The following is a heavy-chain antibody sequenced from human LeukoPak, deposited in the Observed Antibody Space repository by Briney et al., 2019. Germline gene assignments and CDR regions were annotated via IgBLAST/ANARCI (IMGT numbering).Heavy chain of an antibody. D-gene: IGHD3-22*01. CDR1: TFTFSNAW. J-gene: IGHJ3*02. CDR2: IKSKSDGGTT. V-gene: IGHV3-15*01. Sequence: GGSLRLSCAASTFTFSNAWMSWVRQAPGKGLEWVGRIKSKSDGGTTDYAAPVKGRFTISRDDSKNTLFLQMNSLKTEDTAVYYCTTDRGLYDSSGYYYFATDIWGQGTMVTVSS. CDR3: TTDRGLYDSSGYYYFATDI.